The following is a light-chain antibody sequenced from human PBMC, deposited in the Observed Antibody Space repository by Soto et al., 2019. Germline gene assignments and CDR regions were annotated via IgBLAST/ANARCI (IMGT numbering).Light chain of an antibody. CDR3: QQYNSYPWT. J-gene: IGKJ1*01. CDR1: QSISSW. CDR2: KAS. Sequence: EIQMTQSASTLSASVGDRVTITWRASQSISSWLAWYQQKPGKPPKLLIYKASSLESGVPSRFSGSGSGTEFTLTISSLQPDDFATYYCQQYNSYPWTFGQGTKVEIK. V-gene: IGKV1-5*03.